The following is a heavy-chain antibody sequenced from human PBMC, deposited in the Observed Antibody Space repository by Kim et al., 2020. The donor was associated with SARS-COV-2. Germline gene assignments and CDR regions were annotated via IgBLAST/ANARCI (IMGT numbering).Heavy chain of an antibody. CDR2: IIPIFGTA. Sequence: SVKVSCKASGGTFSSYAISWVRQAPGQGLEWMGGIIPIFGTANYAQKFQGRVTITADESTSTAYMELSSLRSEDTAVYYCARDLEVRGVIITNAFDYWGQGTLVTVSS. D-gene: IGHD3-10*01. J-gene: IGHJ4*02. CDR1: GGTFSSYA. CDR3: ARDLEVRGVIITNAFDY. V-gene: IGHV1-69*13.